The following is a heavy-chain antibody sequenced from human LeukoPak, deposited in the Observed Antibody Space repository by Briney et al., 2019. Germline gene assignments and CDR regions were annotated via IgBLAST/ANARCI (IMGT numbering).Heavy chain of an antibody. CDR1: GFTPSSHS. Sequence: PGGSRRLSGAAYGFTPSSHSMNWVRQAPGKGLGWFSSISSSSSYIHSADSVKGRFTISRDNAKNSLYLQMNSLRAEDTAVYYCARDLYDSGAYSSPIDYWGQGTLVTVSS. CDR2: ISSSSSYI. D-gene: IGHD3-22*01. CDR3: ARDLYDSGAYSSPIDY. J-gene: IGHJ4*02. V-gene: IGHV3-21*01.